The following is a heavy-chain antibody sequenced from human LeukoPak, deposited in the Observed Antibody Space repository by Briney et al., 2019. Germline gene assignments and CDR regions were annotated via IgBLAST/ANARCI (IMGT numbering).Heavy chain of an antibody. V-gene: IGHV4-38-2*02. D-gene: IGHD2-2*02. CDR2: IYHSGST. J-gene: IGHJ4*02. CDR3: ARDEVYCSSTSCYNPTVFDY. Sequence: SETLSLTCTVSGYSISSGYYWGWIRPPPGKGLEWIGSIYHSGSTYYNPSLKSRVTISVDTSKNQFSLKLSSVTAADTAVYYCARDEVYCSSTSCYNPTVFDYRGQGTLVTVSS. CDR1: GYSISSGYY.